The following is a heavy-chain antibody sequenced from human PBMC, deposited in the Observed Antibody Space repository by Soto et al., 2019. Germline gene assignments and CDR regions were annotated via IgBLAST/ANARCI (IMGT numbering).Heavy chain of an antibody. CDR2: IIPIFGTA. D-gene: IGHD3-3*01. CDR1: GGTFSSYA. Sequence: QVQLVQSGAEVKKPGSSVKVSCKASGGTFSSYAISWVRQAPGQGLEWMGGIIPIFGTADYAQKFQGRVTITADKSTSTAYMELSSLRSEDTAVYYCARDKTPRLRFLEWQRYYYYYYYGMDVWGQGTTVTVSS. J-gene: IGHJ6*02. CDR3: ARDKTPRLRFLEWQRYYYYYYYGMDV. V-gene: IGHV1-69*06.